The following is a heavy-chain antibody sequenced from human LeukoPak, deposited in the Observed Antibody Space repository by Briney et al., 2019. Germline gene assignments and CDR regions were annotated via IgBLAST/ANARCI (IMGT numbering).Heavy chain of an antibody. D-gene: IGHD2-2*01. CDR1: GYTFTGYY. CDR3: ARVRGGVPAAEYYFDY. J-gene: IGHJ4*02. V-gene: IGHV1-2*04. CDR2: INPNSGGT. Sequence: ASVKVSCKASGYTFTGYYMHWVRQAPGQGLEWMGWINPNSGGTNYAQKFQGWVTMTRDTSISTAYMELSRLRSDDTAVYYCARVRGGVPAAEYYFDYWGQGTLVTVSS.